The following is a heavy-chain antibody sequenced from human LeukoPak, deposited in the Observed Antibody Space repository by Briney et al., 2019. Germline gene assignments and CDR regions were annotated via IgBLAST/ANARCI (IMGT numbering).Heavy chain of an antibody. CDR2: ISAYNGNT. J-gene: IGHJ3*02. CDR1: GYTFTSYG. D-gene: IGHD5-12*01. Sequence: ASVKVSCKASGYTFTSYGISWVRQAPGRGLEWMGWISAYNGNTNYAQKLQGRVTMTTDTSTSTAYMELRSLRSDDTAVYYCAREVDIVATSAFDIWGQGTMVTVSS. CDR3: AREVDIVATSAFDI. V-gene: IGHV1-18*01.